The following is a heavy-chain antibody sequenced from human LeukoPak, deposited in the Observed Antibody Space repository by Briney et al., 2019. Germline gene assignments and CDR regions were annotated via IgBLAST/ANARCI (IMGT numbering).Heavy chain of an antibody. CDR2: TYYRSKWYN. D-gene: IGHD2-15*01. CDR3: ARGSGYCSGGSCYSSWFDP. Sequence: SQTLSLTCAISGDSVSSNSAAWNWIRQSPSRGLEWLGRTYYRSKWYNDYAVSVKSRITINPDTSKNQFSLQLNSVTPEDTAVYYCARGSGYCSGGSCYSSWFDPWGQGTLVTVSS. J-gene: IGHJ5*02. CDR1: GDSVSSNSAA. V-gene: IGHV6-1*01.